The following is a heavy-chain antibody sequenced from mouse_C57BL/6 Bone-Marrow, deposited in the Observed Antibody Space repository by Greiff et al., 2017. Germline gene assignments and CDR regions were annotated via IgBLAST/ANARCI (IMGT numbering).Heavy chain of an antibody. CDR1: GYTFTDHT. CDR2: IYPRDGST. D-gene: IGHD2-1*01. V-gene: IGHV1-78*01. CDR3: SRWDYGNSLFYAMDY. Sequence: QVQLQQSDAELVKPGASVKISCKVSGYTFTDHTIHWMKQRPEQGLEWIGYIYPRDGSTKYNEKFKGKATLTADKSSSTAYMQLNSLTSEDSAVYFCSRWDYGNSLFYAMDYWGQGTSVTVSS. J-gene: IGHJ4*01.